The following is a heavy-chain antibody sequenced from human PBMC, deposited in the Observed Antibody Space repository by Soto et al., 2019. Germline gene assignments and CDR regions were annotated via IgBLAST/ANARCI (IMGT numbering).Heavy chain of an antibody. V-gene: IGHV4-39*02. CDR1: GGSISSSRYY. CDR2: IYYSGST. Sequence: QLQLQESGPGLVKPSETLSLTCNVSGGSISSSRYYWGWIRQSPGKGLEWIGSIYYSGSTLYNPSLESRVTISVDTSKTHFSLSLRSVTAADTAVYYWASGSEYDYTTAQTFDPWGQGTLVSVSS. CDR3: ASGSEYDYTTAQTFDP. J-gene: IGHJ5*02. D-gene: IGHD3-10*01.